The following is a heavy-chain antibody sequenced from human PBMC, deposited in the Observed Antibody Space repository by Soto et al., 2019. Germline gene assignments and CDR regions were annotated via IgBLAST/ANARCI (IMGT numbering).Heavy chain of an antibody. D-gene: IGHD2-2*01. CDR3: ARVGPGYGSGTSCSNWFDP. V-gene: IGHV4-4*02. J-gene: IGHJ5*02. Sequence: SETLSLTCAVSGGSISSSNWWSWVRQPPGKGLEWIGEIYHSGSTNYNPSLKSRVTISVDKSKNQFSLKLSSITAADTAVYYYARVGPGYGSGTSCSNWFDPWGQGTLVTVSS. CDR2: IYHSGST. CDR1: GGSISSSNW.